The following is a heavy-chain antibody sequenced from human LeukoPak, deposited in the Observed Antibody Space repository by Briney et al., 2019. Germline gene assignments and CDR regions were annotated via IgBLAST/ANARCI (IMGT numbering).Heavy chain of an antibody. CDR2: IYYSGST. J-gene: IGHJ5*01. V-gene: IGHV4-59*01. Sequence: PSETLSLTCTVSGGSISTYYWSWIRQPPGKGLEWIGYIYYSGSTSYNPSLKSRVTMSVDTSKTQFSLKLSSVTAADTAVYYCAREEGQGRWYDFWGQGTLVTVSS. CDR1: GGSISTYY. CDR3: AREEGQGRWYDF.